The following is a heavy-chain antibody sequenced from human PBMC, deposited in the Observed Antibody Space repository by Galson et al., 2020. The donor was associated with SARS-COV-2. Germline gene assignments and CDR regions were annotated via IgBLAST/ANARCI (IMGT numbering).Heavy chain of an antibody. V-gene: IGHV3-48*03. CDR3: ARDPPTGSIRGGSFDY. Sequence: GESLKISCAASGFTFSSYEMNWVRQAPGKGLEWASYISSSGSTIKYADSVKGRFTISRDNAKNSLYLQMNSLRAEEPAVYYCARDPPTGSIRGGSFDYWGQGTLVTVSS. J-gene: IGHJ4*02. CDR1: GFTFSSYE. D-gene: IGHD3-16*01. CDR2: ISSSGSTI.